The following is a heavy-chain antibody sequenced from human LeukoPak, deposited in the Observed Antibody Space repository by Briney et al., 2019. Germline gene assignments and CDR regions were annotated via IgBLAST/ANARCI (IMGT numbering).Heavy chain of an antibody. D-gene: IGHD3-22*01. Sequence: SETLSLTCTVSGGSISSYYWSWIRQPPGKRLEWIGYIYYSGSINYNPSLKSRVTISVDTSKNQFSLKLSSVTAADTAVYYCARVRAYYDSTYWYFDLWGRGTLVTVSS. CDR1: GGSISSYY. CDR3: ARVRAYYDSTYWYFDL. J-gene: IGHJ2*01. V-gene: IGHV4-59*01. CDR2: IYYSGSI.